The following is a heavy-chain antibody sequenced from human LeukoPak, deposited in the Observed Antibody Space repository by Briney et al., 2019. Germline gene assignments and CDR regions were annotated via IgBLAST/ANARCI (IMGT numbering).Heavy chain of an antibody. CDR1: GFTFSIYS. V-gene: IGHV3-21*05. CDR2: ISKNSDDI. J-gene: IGHJ4*02. CDR3: ARVRPGYYCDY. Sequence: PGGSLRLSCVASGFTFSIYSMNWVRQAPGKGLEWVSYISKNSDDIYNADSVRGRFTISRDDAKNSLYLQMNSLRAEDTAVYYCARVRPGYYCDYWGQGILVTVSS.